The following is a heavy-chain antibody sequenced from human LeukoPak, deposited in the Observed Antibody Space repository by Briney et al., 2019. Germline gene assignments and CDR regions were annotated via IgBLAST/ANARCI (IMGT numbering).Heavy chain of an antibody. V-gene: IGHV1-46*02. J-gene: IGHJ5*02. CDR3: ARDSVELERRNWFDP. D-gene: IGHD1-1*01. CDR2: INPSGRSA. Sequence: ASVKVSCKASPYTFNKYYIHWVRQAPGQGLEWMGVINPSGRSASYARRFQGKVTMTRDTSTSTVYMDLSSLTSEDTAVYYCARDSVELERRNWFDPWGQGTLVTVSS. CDR1: PYTFNKYY.